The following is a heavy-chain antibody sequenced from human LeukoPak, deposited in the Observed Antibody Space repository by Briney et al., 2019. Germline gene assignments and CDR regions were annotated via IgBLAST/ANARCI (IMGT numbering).Heavy chain of an antibody. V-gene: IGHV3-33*01. Sequence: PGGSLRLSCAASGFTFSSYGMHWVRQAPGKGLEWVAVIWYDGSNKYYADSVKGRFTISRDNSKNTLYLQMNSLRAEDTAVYYCARRYCSGGSCYSGVEGTDYWGQGTLVTVSS. CDR3: ARRYCSGGSCYSGVEGTDY. CDR2: IWYDGSNK. D-gene: IGHD2-15*01. CDR1: GFTFSSYG. J-gene: IGHJ4*02.